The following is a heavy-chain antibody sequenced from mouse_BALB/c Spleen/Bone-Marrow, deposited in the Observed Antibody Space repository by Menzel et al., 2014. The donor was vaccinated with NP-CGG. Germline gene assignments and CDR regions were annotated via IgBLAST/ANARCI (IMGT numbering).Heavy chain of an antibody. V-gene: IGHV5-6*01. D-gene: IGHD4-1*02. CDR2: INNGGTYI. CDR3: ALNWDSAY. Sequence: EVQGVESGGDLVKPGGSLKLSCAASGFTFSSYGMSWVRQTPDKRLEWVATINNGGTYIYYPDSVKGRFTISRDNAKNTLYLQMSSLKSEDTAMYYCALNWDSAYWGQGTLVTVSA. J-gene: IGHJ3*01. CDR1: GFTFSSYG.